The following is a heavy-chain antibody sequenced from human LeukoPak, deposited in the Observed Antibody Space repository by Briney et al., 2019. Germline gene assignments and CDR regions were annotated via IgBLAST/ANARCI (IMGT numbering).Heavy chain of an antibody. Sequence: SVKVSCKASGGTFSSYAISWVRQAPGQGLEWMGGIIPIFGTANYAQKFQGRVTITADESTSTAYMELSSLRSEDTAVYYCARDSHYDYVWGSYPYWGQGTLVTVSS. CDR2: IIPIFGTA. J-gene: IGHJ4*02. V-gene: IGHV1-69*13. CDR3: ARDSHYDYVWGSYPY. D-gene: IGHD3-16*02. CDR1: GGTFSSYA.